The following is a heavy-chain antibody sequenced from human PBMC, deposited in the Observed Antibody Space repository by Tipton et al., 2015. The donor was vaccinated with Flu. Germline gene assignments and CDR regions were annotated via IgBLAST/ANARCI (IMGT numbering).Heavy chain of an antibody. D-gene: IGHD6-13*01. CDR1: GLTFNRYW. J-gene: IGHJ3*02. V-gene: IGHV3-74*01. Sequence: SLRLSCAAPGLTFNRYWMHWVRQAPGKGLVWVSRINSDGSSTSYADSVKGRFTITGDNAKSTLYLQMNSLRAEDTAVYYCVRGLSSSYYNGDAYDIWGQGTMVTVSS. CDR3: VRGLSSSYYNGDAYDI. CDR2: INSDGSST.